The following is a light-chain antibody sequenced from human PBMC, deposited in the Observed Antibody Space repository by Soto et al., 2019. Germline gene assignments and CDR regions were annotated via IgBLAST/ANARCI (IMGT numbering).Light chain of an antibody. CDR2: EVS. V-gene: IGLV2-14*01. Sequence: QSALTQPASVSGSPGQSITISCTGTSSDVGAYGYVSWYQQHPGKAPKLMIYEVSYRPSGVSNRFSGSNSGNAASLTISGLQAEDEADYYCSSYTTSSTVVFGGGTKVTVL. CDR1: SSDVGAYGY. J-gene: IGLJ2*01. CDR3: SSYTTSSTVV.